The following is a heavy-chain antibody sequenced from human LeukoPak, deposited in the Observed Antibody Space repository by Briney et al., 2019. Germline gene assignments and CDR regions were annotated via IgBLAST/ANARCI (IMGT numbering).Heavy chain of an antibody. CDR3: ARDRPLLWYFDY. D-gene: IGHD3-10*01. V-gene: IGHV3-7*01. J-gene: IGHJ4*02. Sequence: GGSLRLSCAASGFTFSSYWMSWVRQAPGKGLEWVANIKQDASEKYYVESVRGRFTISRDNAKNSLYLQMNSLRAEDTAVYYCARDRPLLWYFDYWGQGTLVTVSS. CDR1: GFTFSSYW. CDR2: IKQDASEK.